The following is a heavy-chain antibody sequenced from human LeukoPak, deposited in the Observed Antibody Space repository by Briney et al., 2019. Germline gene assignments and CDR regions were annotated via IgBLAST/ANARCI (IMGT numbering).Heavy chain of an antibody. V-gene: IGHV3-7*01. CDR2: IRDDGSQK. CDR1: GFTFSDSW. Sequence: GGSLRLSCVASGFTFSDSWMSWVRQAPGKGLEWVADIRDDGSQKEYLDSVKGRFTISRDNAKNSLYLQMNSLRAEDTAVYYCARDSVVIDAFDIWGQGTMVTVSS. D-gene: IGHD3-22*01. CDR3: ARDSVVIDAFDI. J-gene: IGHJ3*02.